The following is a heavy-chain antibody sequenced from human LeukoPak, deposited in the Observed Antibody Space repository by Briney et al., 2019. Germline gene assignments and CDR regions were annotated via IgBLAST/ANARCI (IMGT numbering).Heavy chain of an antibody. D-gene: IGHD3-3*01. CDR2: INHSGST. V-gene: IGHV4-61*01. CDR3: ARGVRITIFGVVSRPDY. CDR1: GGSVSSGSYY. J-gene: IGHJ4*02. Sequence: SETLSLTCTVSGGSVSSGSYYWSWVRQPPGKGLEWIGEINHSGSTNYNPSLKSRVTISVDTSKNQFSLKLSSVTAADTAVYYCARGVRITIFGVVSRPDYWGQGTLVAVSS.